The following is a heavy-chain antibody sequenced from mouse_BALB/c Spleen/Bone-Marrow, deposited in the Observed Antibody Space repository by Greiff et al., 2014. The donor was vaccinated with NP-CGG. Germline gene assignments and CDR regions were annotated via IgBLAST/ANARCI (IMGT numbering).Heavy chain of an antibody. CDR3: TNDYLFAY. J-gene: IGHJ3*01. V-gene: IGHV1S81*02. Sequence: VHLVEPGAELVKPGASVKLSCKASGYTFTSYYMYWVKQRPGQGLEWIGEINPSNGGTNFNEKFKSKATLTVDKSSSTAYMQLSSLTSEDSAVYYCTNDYLFAYWGQGTLVTVSA. CDR2: INPSNGGT. CDR1: GYTFTSYY. D-gene: IGHD2-4*01.